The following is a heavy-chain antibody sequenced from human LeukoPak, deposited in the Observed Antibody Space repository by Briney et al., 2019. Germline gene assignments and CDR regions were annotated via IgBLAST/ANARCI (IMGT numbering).Heavy chain of an antibody. CDR1: GVSISSTEW. CDR2: IQRDGRT. V-gene: IGHV4-4*02. D-gene: IGHD3-9*01. J-gene: IGHJ4*02. Sequence: SGTLSLTCAVSGVSISSTEWWIWVRQSPGQGLEWIGEIQRDGRTRYSPSLTSRVSMSIDYSKNQFSLKVSSVTAADTAIYYCGKTDIWFNPIDYWGPRSLVIVSS. CDR3: GKTDIWFNPIDY.